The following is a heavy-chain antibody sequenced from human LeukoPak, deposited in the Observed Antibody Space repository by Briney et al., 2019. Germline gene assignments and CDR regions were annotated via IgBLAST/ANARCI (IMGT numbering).Heavy chain of an antibody. D-gene: IGHD2-15*01. V-gene: IGHV1-2*02. Sequence: GASVKVSCKASGFTFTGYYMHWVRQAPGQGLEWMGWINPNSGGTNYAQKFQGRVTMTRDTSISTAYMELSRLRSDDTAVYYCARLGPSGGSCYGCNYWGQGTLVTVSS. CDR2: INPNSGGT. CDR3: ARLGPSGGSCYGCNY. CDR1: GFTFTGYY. J-gene: IGHJ4*02.